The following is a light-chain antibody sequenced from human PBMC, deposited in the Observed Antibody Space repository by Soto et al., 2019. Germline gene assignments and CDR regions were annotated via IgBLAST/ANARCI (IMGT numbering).Light chain of an antibody. CDR1: QGIAPY. CDR2: ATS. V-gene: IGKV1-27*01. J-gene: IGKJ4*01. Sequence: DVQITQSPSSLSAFVGDRVTITCRASQGIAPYLAWFQQKPGKVPKLLIYATSTLQSGVPSRFSGSGSGTDFTLTISSLQPEDVGTYYCQKYNSAPLTFGGGTKV. CDR3: QKYNSAPLT.